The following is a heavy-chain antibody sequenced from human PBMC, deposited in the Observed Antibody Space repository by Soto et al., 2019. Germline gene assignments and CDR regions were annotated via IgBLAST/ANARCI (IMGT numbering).Heavy chain of an antibody. V-gene: IGHV3-21*01. J-gene: IGHJ4*02. CDR2: ISSSSSYI. Sequence: GGSLRLSCAASGFTFSSYSMNWVRQAPGKGLEWVSSISSSSSYIYYADSVKGRFTISRDNAKNSLYLQMNSLRAEDMAVYYCAAAYYYDSSGHKREFGYWGQGTLVTVSS. CDR1: GFTFSSYS. D-gene: IGHD3-22*01. CDR3: AAAYYYDSSGHKREFGY.